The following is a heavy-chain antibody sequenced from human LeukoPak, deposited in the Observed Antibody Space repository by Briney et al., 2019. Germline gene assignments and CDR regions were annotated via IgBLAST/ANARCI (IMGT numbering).Heavy chain of an antibody. Sequence: ASVKVSCKASGYTFTSYGISWVQQAPGQGLEWMGWISAYNGNTNYAQKLQGRVTMTTDTSTSTAYMELRSLRSDDTAVYYCARDRAWGGSYYVFDYWGQGTLVTVSS. CDR1: GYTFTSYG. V-gene: IGHV1-18*01. CDR3: ARDRAWGGSYYVFDY. J-gene: IGHJ4*02. D-gene: IGHD1-26*01. CDR2: ISAYNGNT.